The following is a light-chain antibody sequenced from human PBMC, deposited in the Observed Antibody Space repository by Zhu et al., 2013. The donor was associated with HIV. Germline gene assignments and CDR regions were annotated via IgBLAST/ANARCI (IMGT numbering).Light chain of an antibody. J-gene: IGKJ4*01. CDR3: QHRSNWPRLT. V-gene: IGKV3-11*01. CDR1: QSVSSY. CDR2: DAS. Sequence: EIVLTQSPATLSLSPGERATLSCRASQSVSSYLAWYQQKPGLAPRLLIYDASNRATGIPARFSGSGSGTDFTLTISRLEPEDFAVYYCQHRSNWPRLTFGGGTKVEIK.